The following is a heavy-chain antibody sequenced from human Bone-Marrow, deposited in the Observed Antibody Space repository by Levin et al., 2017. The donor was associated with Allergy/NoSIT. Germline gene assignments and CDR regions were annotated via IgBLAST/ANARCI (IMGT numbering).Heavy chain of an antibody. Sequence: PGGSLRLSCGASGFTFSSYWMSWVRQAPGKGLEWVANIKQDGSEKYYVDSVRGRFTISRDNAKNSLFLQMNSLRAEDTAVYYCARVGQITMVREWGQGTLVTVSS. CDR3: ARVGQITMVRE. J-gene: IGHJ4*02. CDR1: GFTFSSYW. CDR2: IKQDGSEK. D-gene: IGHD3-10*01. V-gene: IGHV3-7*01.